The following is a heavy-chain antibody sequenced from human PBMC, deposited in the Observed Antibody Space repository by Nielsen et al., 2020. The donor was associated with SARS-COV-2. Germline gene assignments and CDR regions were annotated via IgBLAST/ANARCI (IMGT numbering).Heavy chain of an antibody. CDR2: IRSEANDYAT. Sequence: GGSLRLSCAVSGFTFSGSAFHWVRQAPGKGLEWVGRIRSEANDYATAYAASVKGRFTISRDDSKNTAYLQMSSLKTEDTALYYCSSPTVAYWGQGTLVTVSS. CDR1: GFTFSGSA. J-gene: IGHJ4*02. D-gene: IGHD4-23*01. V-gene: IGHV3-73*01. CDR3: SSPTVAY.